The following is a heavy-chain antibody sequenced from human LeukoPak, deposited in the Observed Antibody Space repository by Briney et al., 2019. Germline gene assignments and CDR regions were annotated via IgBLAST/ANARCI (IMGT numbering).Heavy chain of an antibody. CDR2: ISSGSRSI. CDR1: GFTFSIYT. Sequence: QPGGSLRLSCAASGFTFSIYTMNWVRQAPGKGLEWVSFISSGSRSIHYADSVKGRFTISRDNAKNSLDLQMNSLRAEDTAVYYCASQGYTSGWSHLDYWGQGTLVTVSS. D-gene: IGHD6-19*01. CDR3: ASQGYTSGWSHLDY. J-gene: IGHJ4*02. V-gene: IGHV3-48*04.